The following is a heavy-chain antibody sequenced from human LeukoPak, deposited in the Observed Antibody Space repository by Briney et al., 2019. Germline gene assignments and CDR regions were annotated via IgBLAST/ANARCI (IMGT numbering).Heavy chain of an antibody. D-gene: IGHD3-10*01. CDR2: ISGSGGST. CDR1: GFTFSSYS. Sequence: GGSLRLSCAASGFTFSSYSMNWVRQAPGKGLEWVSAISGSGGSTYYADSVKGRFTISRDNSKNTLYLQMNSLRAEDTAVYYCAKDPALLWFGELGFDPWGQGTLVTVSS. CDR3: AKDPALLWFGELGFDP. J-gene: IGHJ5*02. V-gene: IGHV3-23*01.